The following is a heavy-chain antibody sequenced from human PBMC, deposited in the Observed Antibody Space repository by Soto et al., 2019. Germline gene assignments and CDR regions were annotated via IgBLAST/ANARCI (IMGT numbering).Heavy chain of an antibody. CDR3: ARDSGSSAGNYYYYYSLDV. CDR1: GGSFRGYY. D-gene: IGHD1-26*01. Sequence: SETLSLTCAVYGGSFRGYYWSWIRQPPGKGLEWIGEINHSGSTNYNPSLKSRVTISVDTSKHQFSLKLSSVPAADTAVYYCARDSGSSAGNYYYYYSLDVWGQGTTVNVSS. CDR2: INHSGST. J-gene: IGHJ6*01. V-gene: IGHV4-34*01.